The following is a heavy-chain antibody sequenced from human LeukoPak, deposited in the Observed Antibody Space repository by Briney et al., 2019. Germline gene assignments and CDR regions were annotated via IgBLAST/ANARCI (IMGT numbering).Heavy chain of an antibody. CDR1: GGSISSYY. J-gene: IGHJ4*02. CDR3: ARGKHSGYDFWSGYYWAYDY. D-gene: IGHD3-3*01. CDR2: IYYSGST. V-gene: IGHV4-59*01. Sequence: PSETLSLTCTVSGGSISSYYWSWIRQPPGKGLEWIGYIYYSGSTNYNPSLKSRVTISVDTSKNQFSLKLSSVTAADTAVYYCARGKHSGYDFWSGYYWAYDYWGQGTLVTVSS.